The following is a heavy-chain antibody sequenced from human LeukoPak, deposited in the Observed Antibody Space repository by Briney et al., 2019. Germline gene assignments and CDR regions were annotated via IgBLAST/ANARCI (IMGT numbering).Heavy chain of an antibody. D-gene: IGHD3-10*01. V-gene: IGHV5-10-1*01. Sequence: GESLKISCKGSGYSFSSYWINWVREMPGKGLEWMGRIDPSDSYTNYNPSFRGHVTISADKSISTAYLQWSSLMASDTAMYYCARHTISDYWGQGTQVTVPS. J-gene: IGHJ4*02. CDR1: GYSFSSYW. CDR3: ARHTISDY. CDR2: IDPSDSYT.